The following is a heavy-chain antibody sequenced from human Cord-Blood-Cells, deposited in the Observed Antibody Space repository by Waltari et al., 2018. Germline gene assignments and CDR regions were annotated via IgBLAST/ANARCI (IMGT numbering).Heavy chain of an antibody. CDR2: FDPEDGET. J-gene: IGHJ5*02. CDR1: GYTLTELP. Sequence: QVQLVQSGAAVKKPGASVTVSCTVSGYTLTELPLHWVRQAPGKGLEWMGGFDPEDGETIYAQKFQGRVTMTEDTSTDTAYMELSSLRSEDTAVYYCATVTSNWFDPWGQGTLVTVSS. V-gene: IGHV1-24*01. D-gene: IGHD2-2*01. CDR3: ATVTSNWFDP.